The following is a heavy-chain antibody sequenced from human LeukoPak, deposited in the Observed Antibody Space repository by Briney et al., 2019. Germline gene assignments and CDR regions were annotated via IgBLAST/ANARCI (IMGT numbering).Heavy chain of an antibody. J-gene: IGHJ4*02. Sequence: SETLSLTCTVFGGSVSSYEYYWGWIRQPPGKGLEWIGNTYYSGSTYYNPSLKSRLTMSVDTSKNQFSLKMSSVTAADTAVYYCARLSKGRYFDYIFDHWGQGALVTVSS. D-gene: IGHD3-9*01. CDR3: ARLSKGRYFDYIFDH. CDR2: TYYSGST. V-gene: IGHV4-39*01. CDR1: GGSVSSYEYY.